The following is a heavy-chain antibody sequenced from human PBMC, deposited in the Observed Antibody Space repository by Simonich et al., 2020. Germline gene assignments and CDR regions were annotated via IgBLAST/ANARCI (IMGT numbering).Heavy chain of an antibody. V-gene: IGHV1-18*01. J-gene: IGHJ4*02. D-gene: IGHD2-15*01. CDR2: ISADNGNT. CDR3: ARASRGTWWYYYFDY. Sequence: QVQLVQSGAEVKKPGASVKVSCKASGYTFTSYGISWVRQAPVQGLEWMGWISADNGNTNYAQKLQGRVTMTTDTSTSTAYMELRSLRSDDTAVYDCARASRGTWWYYYFDYWGQGTLVTVSS. CDR1: GYTFTSYG.